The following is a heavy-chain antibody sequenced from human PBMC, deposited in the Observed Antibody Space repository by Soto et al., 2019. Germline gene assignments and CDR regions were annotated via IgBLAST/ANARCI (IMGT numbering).Heavy chain of an antibody. V-gene: IGHV4-34*01. D-gene: IGHD2-2*01. CDR1: GGSFSGYY. CDR3: ARVIAYCTSTSCSAVGWFDP. J-gene: IGHJ5*02. Sequence: KPSETLSLTCAVYGGSFSGYYWTWIRQPPGKGLEWIGEINHSGSTNYNPSLKSRVTISVDTSKNQFSLNLSSVTAADTAVYYCARVIAYCTSTSCSAVGWFDPWGQGTLVTVSS. CDR2: INHSGST.